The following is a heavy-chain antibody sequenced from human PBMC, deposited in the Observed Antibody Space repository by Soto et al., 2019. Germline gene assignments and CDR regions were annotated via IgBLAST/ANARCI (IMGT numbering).Heavy chain of an antibody. J-gene: IGHJ3*01. D-gene: IGHD5-12*01. Sequence: QVQLVQSGAEVRKPGSSVKVSCKASGVTFSSYTISWVRQAPGQGLEWMGRIIPVLGVANYAPKFQGRLTIIADEPTSAVYMDLSRLRSEGTAMYYARWLINGESDVSDFWGQGTFITVSS. CDR2: IIPVLGVA. CDR3: RWLINGESDVSDF. V-gene: IGHV1-69*02. CDR1: GVTFSSYT.